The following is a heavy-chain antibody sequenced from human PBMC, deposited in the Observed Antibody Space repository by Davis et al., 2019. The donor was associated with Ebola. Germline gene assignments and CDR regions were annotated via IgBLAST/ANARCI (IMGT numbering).Heavy chain of an antibody. V-gene: IGHV3-30*03. CDR2: ISYDGSNK. D-gene: IGHD6-6*01. CDR3: ARSSIAAH. J-gene: IGHJ4*02. CDR1: GFTFSSYG. Sequence: SLKISCAASGFTFSSYGMHWVRQAPGKGLEWVAVISYDGSNKYYADSVKGRFTISRDNSKNTLYLQMNSLRAEDTAVYYCARSSIAAHWGQGTLVTVSS.